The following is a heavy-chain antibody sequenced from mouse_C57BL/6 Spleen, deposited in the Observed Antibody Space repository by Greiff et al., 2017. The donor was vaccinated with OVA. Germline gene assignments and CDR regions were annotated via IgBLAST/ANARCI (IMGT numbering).Heavy chain of an antibody. CDR1: GFNIKNTY. CDR2: IDPANGNT. J-gene: IGHJ3*01. Sequence: EVQLQQSVAELVRPGASVKLSCTASGFNIKNTYMHWVKQRPEQGLEWIGRIDPANGNTKYAPKFQGKATITADTSSNTSYLQLSSLTSEDTAIYYCALPYCGYYEGFAYWGQGTLVTVSA. V-gene: IGHV14-3*01. CDR3: ALPYCGYYEGFAY. D-gene: IGHD2-10*01.